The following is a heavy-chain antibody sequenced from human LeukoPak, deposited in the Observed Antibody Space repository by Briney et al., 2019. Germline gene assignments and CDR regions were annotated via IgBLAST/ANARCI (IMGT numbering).Heavy chain of an antibody. V-gene: IGHV1-2*02. D-gene: IGHD2-8*01. CDR3: ARGGGTYCTNGICYYFDY. CDR2: ISPYSGGT. J-gene: IGHJ4*02. CDR1: RYTFIDYY. Sequence: ASVKVSCKASRYTFIDYYIHWVRQAPGQGLEWMGWISPYSGGTNYAQKFQGRVTMTRDTSISTAYMELSRLRSDDTAVYSCARGGGTYCTNGICYYFDYWGQGTLVTVSS.